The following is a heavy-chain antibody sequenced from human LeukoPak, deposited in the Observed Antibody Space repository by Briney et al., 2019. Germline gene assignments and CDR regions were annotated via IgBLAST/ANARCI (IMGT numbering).Heavy chain of an antibody. D-gene: IGHD4-17*01. J-gene: IGHJ5*02. Sequence: SETLSLTCSVYGGSISSHYWSWIRQHPGKGLEWIGYIYYSGSTKYNPSLKSRVTISVDTSKNQFSLKLSSVTAADTAVYYCARGGTTVTPGLLWFDPWGQGTLVTVSS. CDR1: GGSISSHY. CDR3: ARGGTTVTPGLLWFDP. V-gene: IGHV4-59*11. CDR2: IYYSGST.